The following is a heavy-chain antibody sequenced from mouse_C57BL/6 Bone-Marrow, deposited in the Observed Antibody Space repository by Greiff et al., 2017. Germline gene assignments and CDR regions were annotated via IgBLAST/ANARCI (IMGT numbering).Heavy chain of an antibody. Sequence: VQLQQPGAELVKPGASVKLSCKASGYTFTSYWMHWVKQRPGRGLEWIGRIDPTSGGTKYNEKFKSKATLTVDKPSSTAYMQLSSLTSEDAEVYDCAKTHNWDGFDYWGQGTTLTVSS. J-gene: IGHJ2*01. V-gene: IGHV1-72*01. D-gene: IGHD4-1*01. CDR1: GYTFTSYW. CDR3: AKTHNWDGFDY. CDR2: IDPTSGGT.